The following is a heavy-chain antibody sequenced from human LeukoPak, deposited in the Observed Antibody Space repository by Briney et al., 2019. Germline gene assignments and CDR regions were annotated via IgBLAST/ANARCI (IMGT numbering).Heavy chain of an antibody. V-gene: IGHV4-30-2*01. CDR3: AREDYGGNGDAFDI. CDR2: IYHSGST. J-gene: IGHJ3*02. D-gene: IGHD4-23*01. Sequence: PSETLSLTCAVSGGSISSGGYSWSWIRQPPGKGLEWIGYIYHSGSTYYNPSLKSRVTISVDRSKNQFSLKLSSVTAADTAVYYCAREDYGGNGDAFDIWGQGTMVTVS. CDR1: GGSISSGGYS.